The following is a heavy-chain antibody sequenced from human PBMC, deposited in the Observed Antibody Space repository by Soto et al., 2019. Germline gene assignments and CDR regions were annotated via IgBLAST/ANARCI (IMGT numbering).Heavy chain of an antibody. Sequence: GGSLRLSCAASGFTFSSYGMHWVRQAPGKGLEWVAVISYDGSNKYYADSVKGRFTISRDNSKNTLYLQMNSLRAEDTAVYYCAKDTALGEYSSSYPSQWGQGTLVTVSS. V-gene: IGHV3-30*18. CDR1: GFTFSSYG. CDR3: AKDTALGEYSSSYPSQ. CDR2: ISYDGSNK. J-gene: IGHJ4*02. D-gene: IGHD6-6*01.